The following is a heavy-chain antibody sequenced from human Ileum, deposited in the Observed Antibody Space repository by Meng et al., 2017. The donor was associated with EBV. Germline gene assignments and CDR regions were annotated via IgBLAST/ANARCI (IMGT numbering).Heavy chain of an antibody. J-gene: IGHJ4*02. D-gene: IGHD6-19*01. CDR1: CLMRQWNR. CDR2: IYHSGST. Sequence: QVPAQESGPGTVKPSGDLSPPCACCWCLMRQWNRGRWVRPAPGKGLEWIGEIYHSGSTNYNPFLKSRVTISVDKSKNQFSLNLSSVTAADTAVYYCARVGQWLPIDYWGQGTLVTVSS. V-gene: IGHV4-4*02. CDR3: ARVGQWLPIDY.